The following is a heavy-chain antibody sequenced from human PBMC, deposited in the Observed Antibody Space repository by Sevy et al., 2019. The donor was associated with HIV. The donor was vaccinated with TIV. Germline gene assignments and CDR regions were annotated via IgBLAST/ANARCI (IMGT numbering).Heavy chain of an antibody. V-gene: IGHV3-53*01. CDR2: IYSGGSR. J-gene: IGHJ4*02. D-gene: IGHD3-16*01. Sequence: GGSLRLSCAASGFTVSSNYMSWVRQAPGKGLEWVSVIYSGGSRYYAGSVKGRFTISRDNSKNTLYLQMNSLRAEDTAVYYCASLSQYGGIDYWGQGTLVTVSS. CDR1: GFTVSSNY. CDR3: ASLSQYGGIDY.